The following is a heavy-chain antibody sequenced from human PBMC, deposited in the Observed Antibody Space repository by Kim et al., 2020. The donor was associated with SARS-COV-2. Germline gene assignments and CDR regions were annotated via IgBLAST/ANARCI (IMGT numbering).Heavy chain of an antibody. J-gene: IGHJ3*01. CDR3: AKKYTSDWRAFDF. CDR2: ISSRAGNLI. CDR1: GFTFSSYS. Sequence: GGSLRLSCAASGFTFSSYSMSWVRQAPGKGLEWVLIISSRAGNLIYYAYSVKGRFTISRDNSKNTVYMQMNSLRAEDTAVYYCAKKYTSDWRAFDFWGQGTMVTVSS. D-gene: IGHD6-25*01. V-gene: IGHV3-23*05.